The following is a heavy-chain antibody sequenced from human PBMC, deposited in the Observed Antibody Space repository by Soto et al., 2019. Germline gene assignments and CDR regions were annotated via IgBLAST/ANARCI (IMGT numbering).Heavy chain of an antibody. J-gene: IGHJ4*02. Sequence: GGSLSLSCAASGFTFSSYAMSWVRQAPGKGLEWVSSIGVSGDSTYFADSVKGRFTISRDNSKNTLYLQMNSLRAEDTALYYCAKDGYSGSYSDYWGQGTLVTSPQ. CDR1: GFTFSSYA. CDR3: AKDGYSGSYSDY. CDR2: IGVSGDST. D-gene: IGHD1-26*01. V-gene: IGHV3-23*01.